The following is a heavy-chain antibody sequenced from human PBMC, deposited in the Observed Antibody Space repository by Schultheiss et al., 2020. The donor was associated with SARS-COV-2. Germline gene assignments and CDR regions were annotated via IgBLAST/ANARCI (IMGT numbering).Heavy chain of an antibody. Sequence: GGSLRLSCAASGFTVSSNYMSWVRQAPGKGLEWVSAISGSGGSTYYADSVKGRLTISRDNSKNTLYLQMNSLRAEDTAVYYCAKTVRGSGAFDYWGQGTLVTVSS. D-gene: IGHD3-10*01. CDR3: AKTVRGSGAFDY. V-gene: IGHV3-23*01. CDR2: ISGSGGST. J-gene: IGHJ4*02. CDR1: GFTVSSNY.